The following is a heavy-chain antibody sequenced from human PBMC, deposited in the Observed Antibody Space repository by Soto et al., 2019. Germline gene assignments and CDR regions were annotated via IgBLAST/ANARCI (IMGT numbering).Heavy chain of an antibody. CDR1: GGSVSSYY. V-gene: IGHV4-59*02. D-gene: IGHD2-2*01. CDR2: IYYSGST. Sequence: PSETLSLTCTVSGGSVSSYYWSWIRQPPGRGLEWLAYIYYSGSTTYNPSLKSRLTMSVDMSKNQFSLNLRSVTAADTAAYYCARERYEGRIDYWGRGTLVTVSS. J-gene: IGHJ4*02. CDR3: ARERYEGRIDY.